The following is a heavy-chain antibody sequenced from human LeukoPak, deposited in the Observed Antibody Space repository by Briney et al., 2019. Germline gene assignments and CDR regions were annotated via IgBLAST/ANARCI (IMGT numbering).Heavy chain of an antibody. CDR1: GFTFDDYA. CDR2: ISWNSGSI. Sequence: GRSLRLSCAASGFTFDDYAMHWVRQAPGKGLEWVSGISWNSGSIGYADSVKGRFTISRDNAKNSLYLQMNCLRAEDTALYYCAKDDGELPHYFDYWGQGTLVTVSS. CDR3: AKDDGELPHYFDY. V-gene: IGHV3-9*01. J-gene: IGHJ4*02. D-gene: IGHD1-26*01.